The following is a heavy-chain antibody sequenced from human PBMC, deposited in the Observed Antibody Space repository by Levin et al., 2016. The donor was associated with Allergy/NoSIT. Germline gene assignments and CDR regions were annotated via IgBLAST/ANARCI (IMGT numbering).Heavy chain of an antibody. CDR1: GFTFSSYW. V-gene: IGHV3-7*01. CDR3: ARAYDFWSDFTYGMDV. CDR2: IKQDGSEK. Sequence: GESLKISCAASGFTFSSYWMSWVRQAPGKGLEWVANIKQDGSEKYYVDSVKGRFTISRDNAKSSLYLQMNSLRAEDTAVYYCARAYDFWSDFTYGMDVWGQGTTVTVSS. J-gene: IGHJ6*02. D-gene: IGHD3-3*01.